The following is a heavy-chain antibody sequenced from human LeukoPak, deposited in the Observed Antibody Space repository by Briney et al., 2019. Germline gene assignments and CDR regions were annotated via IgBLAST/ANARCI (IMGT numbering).Heavy chain of an antibody. J-gene: IGHJ4*02. D-gene: IGHD5-12*01. CDR1: GGSISRGGYS. Sequence: SQTLSLTCAGSGGSISRGGYSWSWIRQPPGEGLEWIGYIYHSGSTYYNPSLKSRVTISVDRSKNQFSLKLSSVTAADTAVYYCARAGSVTTIPFDYWGQGTLVTVSS. CDR3: ARAGSVTTIPFDY. CDR2: IYHSGST. V-gene: IGHV4-30-2*01.